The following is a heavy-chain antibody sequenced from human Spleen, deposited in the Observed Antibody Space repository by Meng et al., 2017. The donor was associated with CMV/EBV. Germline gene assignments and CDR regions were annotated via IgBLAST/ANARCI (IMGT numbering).Heavy chain of an antibody. CDR2: IYYSGNI. CDR1: GASVSSASYY. J-gene: IGHJ4*02. Sequence: SETLSLTCTVSGASVSSASYYWSWIRQPPGKGLEWIGYIYYSGNINYNPSLKSRVTISVDKSKNQFSLKLTSVTAADTAVYYCARVLYSSGWYLSFDYWGQGTLVTVSS. D-gene: IGHD6-19*01. V-gene: IGHV4-61*01. CDR3: ARVLYSSGWYLSFDY.